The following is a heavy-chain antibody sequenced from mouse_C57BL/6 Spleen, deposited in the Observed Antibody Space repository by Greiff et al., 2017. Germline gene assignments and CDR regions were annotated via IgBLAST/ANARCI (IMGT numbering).Heavy chain of an antibody. D-gene: IGHD2-2*01. CDR2: ISYDGSN. CDR1: GYSITSGYY. J-gene: IGHJ2*01. V-gene: IGHV3-6*01. CDR3: ARGVNFDY. Sequence: EVKVEESGPGLVKPSQSLSLTCSVTGYSITSGYYWNWIRQFPGNKLEWMGYISYDGSNNYNPSLKNRISITRDTSKNQFFLKLNSVTTEDTATYYCARGVNFDYWGQGTTLTVSS.